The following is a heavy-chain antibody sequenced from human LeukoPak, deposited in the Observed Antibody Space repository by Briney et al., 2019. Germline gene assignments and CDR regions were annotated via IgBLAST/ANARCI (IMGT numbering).Heavy chain of an antibody. J-gene: IGHJ4*02. D-gene: IGHD3-22*01. V-gene: IGHV6-1*01. CDR1: GDSVSSNSAA. CDR3: ARDEARLGYYDSSGYFDY. Sequence: SQTLSLTCAISGDSVSSNSAAWNWIRQSPSRGLEWLGRTYYRSKWYNDYAVSVKSRITINPDTSKNQFSLQLNSVTPEDTAVYYCARDEARLGYYDSSGYFDYWGQGTLVTVSS. CDR2: TYYRSKWYN.